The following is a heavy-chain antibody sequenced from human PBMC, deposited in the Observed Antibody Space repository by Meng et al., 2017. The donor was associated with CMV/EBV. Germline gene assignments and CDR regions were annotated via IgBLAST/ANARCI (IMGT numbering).Heavy chain of an antibody. D-gene: IGHD3-3*01. CDR1: GGTFSSYA. Sequence: SVQVSCKASGGTFSSYAISWVRQAPGQGLEWMGGIIPIFGAANYAQKFQGRVTITTDESTSTAYMELSSLRSVDTAVYYCARQGLGDNLMEWLFTDRTRYYYYGMDVWGQGTTVTVSS. J-gene: IGHJ6*02. CDR2: IIPIFGAA. CDR3: ARQGLGDNLMEWLFTDRTRYYYYGMDV. V-gene: IGHV1-69*05.